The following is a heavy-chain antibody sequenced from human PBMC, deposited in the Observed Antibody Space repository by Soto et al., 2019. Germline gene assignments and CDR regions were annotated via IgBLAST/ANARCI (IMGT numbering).Heavy chain of an antibody. D-gene: IGHD6-25*01. CDR2: VPPNGNI. CDR3: VTGSDPYKCGF. Sequence: QVQLQESGPGLVKPSQTLSLTCTVSGASVSSGLYFWNWIRQLPGKGLQWLGHVPPNGNISYNPSRQSRITMSMDTSNNQGSLQLNSVPVADTAVYYCVTGSDPYKCGFWGQGALVTVSS. CDR1: GASVSSGLYF. V-gene: IGHV4-31*03. J-gene: IGHJ4*02.